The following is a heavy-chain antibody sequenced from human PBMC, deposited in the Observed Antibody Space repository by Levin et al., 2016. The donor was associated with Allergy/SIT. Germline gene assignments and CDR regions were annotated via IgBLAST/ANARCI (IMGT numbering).Heavy chain of an antibody. Sequence: GESLKISCKGSGYSFTSYWISWVRQMPGKGLEWMGRIDPSDSYTNYSPSFQGHVTISADKSISTAYLQWSSLKASDTAMYYCASPYGDYYEDAFDIWGQGTMVTVSS. CDR1: GYSFTSYW. D-gene: IGHD4-17*01. V-gene: IGHV5-10-1*01. CDR2: IDPSDSYT. CDR3: ASPYGDYYEDAFDI. J-gene: IGHJ3*02.